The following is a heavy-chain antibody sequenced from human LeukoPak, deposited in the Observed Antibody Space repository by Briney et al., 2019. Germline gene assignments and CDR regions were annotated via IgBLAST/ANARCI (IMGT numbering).Heavy chain of an antibody. CDR1: GFTFSSYA. V-gene: IGHV3-23*01. J-gene: IGHJ5*02. CDR3: AKSPNDYGDYGADWFDP. CDR2: ISGSGGST. Sequence: GGSLRLSCAASGFTFSSYAMSWVRQAPGKGLEWVSAISGSGGSTYYADSVKGRFTISRDNSKNTLYLQMNSLRAEDTAVYYCAKSPNDYGDYGADWFDPWGQGTLVTVSS. D-gene: IGHD4-17*01.